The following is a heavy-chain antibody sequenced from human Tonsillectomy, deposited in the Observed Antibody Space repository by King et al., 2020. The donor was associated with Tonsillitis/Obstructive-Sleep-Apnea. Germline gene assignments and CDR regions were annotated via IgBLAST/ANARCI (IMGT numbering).Heavy chain of an antibody. CDR3: ARGQCCSGGTCYDNWFDP. Sequence: VQLVESGGGVVQPGRSLRLSCAASGFTFSNFAMHWVRQAPGKGLEWVAVISYDGSNKYYADSVKGRFTISLDNSKNTLYLQMNSLRTEDTAAYYCARGQCCSGGTCYDNWFDPWGQGTLVTVSS. CDR2: ISYDGSNK. V-gene: IGHV3-30*04. D-gene: IGHD2-15*01. CDR1: GFTFSNFA. J-gene: IGHJ5*02.